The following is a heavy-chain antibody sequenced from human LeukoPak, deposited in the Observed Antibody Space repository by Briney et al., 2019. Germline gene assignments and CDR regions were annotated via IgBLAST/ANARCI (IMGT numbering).Heavy chain of an antibody. CDR1: GYSFTSYW. J-gene: IGHJ4*02. D-gene: IGHD6-13*01. CDR3: ARHILGRGPGYSSPIDY. Sequence: GESLKISCKGSGYSFTSYWIGWVRQMPGNGLEWMGIIYPGDSDTRYSPSFQGQVTIPADKSISTAYLQWSSLKASDTAMYYCARHILGRGPGYSSPIDYWGQGTLVTVSS. CDR2: IYPGDSDT. V-gene: IGHV5-51*01.